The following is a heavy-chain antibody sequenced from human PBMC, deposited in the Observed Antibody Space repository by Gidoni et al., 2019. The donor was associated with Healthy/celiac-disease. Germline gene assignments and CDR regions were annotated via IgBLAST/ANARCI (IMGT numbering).Heavy chain of an antibody. CDR3: AREPVYSSPFDY. Sequence: QGHLPESGPVLVKPSETLYLTCSVPGGSISSYYWSWSRPPPGKGREWIGYIYYSGSTNYNPSRKSRVTRAVDTSKNQFSLKLSSVTAADTAVYYCAREPVYSSPFDYWGQGTLVTVSS. CDR2: IYYSGST. CDR1: GGSISSYY. V-gene: IGHV4-59*01. D-gene: IGHD4-4*01. J-gene: IGHJ4*02.